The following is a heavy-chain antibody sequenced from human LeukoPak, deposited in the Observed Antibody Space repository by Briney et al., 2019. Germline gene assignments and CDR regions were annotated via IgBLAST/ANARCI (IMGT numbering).Heavy chain of an antibody. J-gene: IGHJ6*03. Sequence: GSLRLSCAASGFTVSSNYKSWVCQGPGKGVEWVSVIYSGGSTYYADSVKGRFTISRDNSKNTLYLQMNSLRAEDTAVYYCARGGGYYYMDVWGKGTTVTVSS. CDR1: GFTVSSNY. V-gene: IGHV3-66*02. CDR3: ARGGGYYYMDV. D-gene: IGHD3-10*01. CDR2: IYSGGST.